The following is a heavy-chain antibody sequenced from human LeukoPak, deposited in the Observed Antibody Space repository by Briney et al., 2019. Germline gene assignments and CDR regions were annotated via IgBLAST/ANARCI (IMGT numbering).Heavy chain of an antibody. CDR2: INHSGST. D-gene: IGHD5-18*01. CDR1: GGSFSGYY. CDR3: ARHGGFSYGFLNDAFDI. V-gene: IGHV4-34*01. J-gene: IGHJ3*02. Sequence: PSETLSLTCAVFGGSFSGYYWSWIRKPPGKGLDWIGQINHSGSTNYNPSLKSRVTISVDTSKNQFSLKLSSVTAADTAVYYCARHGGFSYGFLNDAFDIWGQGTMVTVSS.